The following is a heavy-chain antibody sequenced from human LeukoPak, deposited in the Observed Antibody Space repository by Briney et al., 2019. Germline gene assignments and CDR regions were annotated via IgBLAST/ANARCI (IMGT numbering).Heavy chain of an antibody. CDR2: IWYDGSNK. Sequence: GGALRLSCAAAGFTFRSYGMHWVRPAPGKGVEWGAVIWYDGSNKYYADSVKGRFTISRDNSKNTLYLQMNSLRAEDTAVYYCARDGGYSYEYYFDYWGQGTLVTVSS. J-gene: IGHJ4*02. V-gene: IGHV3-33*01. CDR1: GFTFRSYG. CDR3: ARDGGYSYEYYFDY. D-gene: IGHD5-18*01.